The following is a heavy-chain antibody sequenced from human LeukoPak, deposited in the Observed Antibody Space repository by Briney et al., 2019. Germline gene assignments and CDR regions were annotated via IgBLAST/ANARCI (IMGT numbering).Heavy chain of an antibody. D-gene: IGHD6-19*01. CDR3: VGGYGWLPDY. Sequence: GGSLRLSCVASGFTLSELWLNWVRQPPGKGLEWEANIKQDGSEKYYVDSVKGRFTISRDDAKNSVYLQMNSLRVEDTAVYYCVGGYGWLPDYWGQGTLVTVSS. CDR1: GFTLSELW. V-gene: IGHV3-7*04. CDR2: IKQDGSEK. J-gene: IGHJ4*02.